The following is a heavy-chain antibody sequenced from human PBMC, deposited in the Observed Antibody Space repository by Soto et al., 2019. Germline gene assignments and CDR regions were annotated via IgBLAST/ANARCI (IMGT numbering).Heavy chain of an antibody. CDR3: ATGSTMVRGVIINYGMDV. CDR1: GYSFTSYW. D-gene: IGHD3-10*01. CDR2: IYPGDSDT. J-gene: IGHJ6*02. V-gene: IGHV5-51*01. Sequence: GESLKISCKGSGYSFTSYWIGWVRQMPGKGLEWMGIIYPGDSDTRYSPSFQGQVTISADKSISTAYLQWSSLKASDTAMYYCATGSTMVRGVIINYGMDVWGQGTTVTV.